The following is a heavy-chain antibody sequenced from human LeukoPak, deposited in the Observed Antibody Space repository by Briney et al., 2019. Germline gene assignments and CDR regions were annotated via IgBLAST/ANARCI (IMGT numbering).Heavy chain of an antibody. CDR1: GFTFSSYG. J-gene: IGHJ4*02. D-gene: IGHD5-18*01. Sequence: GGSLRLSCAASGFTFSSYGMHWVRQAPGKGLEWVAVISYDGSNKYYADSVKGRFTISRDNSKNTLFLQMNSLRAEDTAVFYCARAGRGFSYGSMDYWGQGTLVTVSS. V-gene: IGHV3-30*03. CDR2: ISYDGSNK. CDR3: ARAGRGFSYGSMDY.